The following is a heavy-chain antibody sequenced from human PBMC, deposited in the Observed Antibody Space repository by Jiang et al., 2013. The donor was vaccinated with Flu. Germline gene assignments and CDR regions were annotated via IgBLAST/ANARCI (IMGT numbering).Heavy chain of an antibody. CDR3: ARHPVDYDFWSGCGLCWFDP. J-gene: IGHJ5*02. D-gene: IGHD3-3*01. V-gene: IGHV4-59*08. CDR2: IYYSGST. Sequence: PPGKGLEWIGYIYYSGSTNYNPSLKSRVTISVDTSKNQFSLKLSSVTAADTAVYYCARHPVDYDFWSGCGLCWFDPWGQGTLVTVSS.